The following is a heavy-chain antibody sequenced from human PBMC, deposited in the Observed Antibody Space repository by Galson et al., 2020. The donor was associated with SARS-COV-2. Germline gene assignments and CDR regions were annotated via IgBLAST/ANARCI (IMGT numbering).Heavy chain of an antibody. J-gene: IGHJ6*03. CDR1: GFTFSNFE. CDR3: ARLYRDGTTGYYYYYYMDV. CDR2: ISSSGSTV. D-gene: IGHD1-1*01. V-gene: IGHV3-48*03. Sequence: GGSLRLSCAASGFTFSNFEMNWVRQAPGKGLEWVSYISSSGSTVYYADSVKGRFTISRDNAKNSLYLQMNSLRAEDTAVYYCARLYRDGTTGYYYYYYMDVWGRGTTVTVSS.